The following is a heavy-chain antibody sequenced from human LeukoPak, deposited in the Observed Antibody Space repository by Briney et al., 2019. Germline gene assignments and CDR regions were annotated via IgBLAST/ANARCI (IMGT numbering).Heavy chain of an antibody. J-gene: IGHJ4*02. CDR3: ARAGGGSSPFDY. CDR2: IYDSGIS. Sequence: SETLSLTCTVSNDSIISSIYSWGWVRQPPGKGLEWIATIYDSGISYYNPSPESRVTISVDTSKNQFSLKLSSVTAADTAVYYCARAGGGSSPFDYWGQGTLVTVSS. D-gene: IGHD6-13*01. CDR1: NDSIISSIYS. V-gene: IGHV4-39*07.